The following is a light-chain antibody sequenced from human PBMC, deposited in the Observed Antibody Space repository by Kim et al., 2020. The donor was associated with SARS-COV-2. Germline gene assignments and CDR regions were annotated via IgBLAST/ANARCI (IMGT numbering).Light chain of an antibody. J-gene: IGLJ1*01. CDR2: RDS. V-gene: IGLV3-9*01. CDR1: NIGSKK. Sequence: SVALGQTARITCGGNNIGSKKVHWYQQKPGQAPVLVIYRDSNRPSGIPERFSGSNSGNTATLTISRAQAGDEADYYCQVWDSSTGVFGAGTKVTDL. CDR3: QVWDSSTGV.